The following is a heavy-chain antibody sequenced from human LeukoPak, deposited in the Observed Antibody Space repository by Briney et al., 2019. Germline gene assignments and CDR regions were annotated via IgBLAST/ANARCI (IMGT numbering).Heavy chain of an antibody. D-gene: IGHD2-15*01. CDR1: GFTFSSYS. Sequence: PGGSLRLSCAASGFTFSSYSMNWVRQAPGKGLEWVSSISSSSSYIYYADSVKGRFTISRDNAKNSLYLQMNSLRAEDTAVYYCARDHCSGGSCYSWGQGTLVTVSS. CDR3: ARDHCSGGSCYS. V-gene: IGHV3-21*01. CDR2: ISSSSSYI. J-gene: IGHJ4*02.